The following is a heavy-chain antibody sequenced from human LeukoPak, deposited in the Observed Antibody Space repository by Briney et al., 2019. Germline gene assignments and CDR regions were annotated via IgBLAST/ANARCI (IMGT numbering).Heavy chain of an antibody. CDR1: GYTFTSYD. D-gene: IGHD2-2*02. J-gene: IGHJ5*02. Sequence: GASVKVSCKASGYTFTSYDINWLRQATGQGLEWMGWMNPNSGNTGYAQKFQGRVTMTRNTSISTAYMELSSLRSEDTAVYYCARGGGCSSTSCYTEFDPWGQGTLVTVSS. CDR2: MNPNSGNT. V-gene: IGHV1-8*01. CDR3: ARGGGCSSTSCYTEFDP.